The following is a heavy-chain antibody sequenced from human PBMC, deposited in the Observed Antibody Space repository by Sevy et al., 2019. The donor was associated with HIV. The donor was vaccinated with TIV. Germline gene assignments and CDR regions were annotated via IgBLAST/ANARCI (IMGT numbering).Heavy chain of an antibody. CDR3: ARDTGGIGIDV. V-gene: IGHV3-7*01. J-gene: IGHJ6*02. D-gene: IGHD6-13*01. CDR1: GFTFSSHW. Sequence: GGSLRLSCAASGFTFSSHWMSWVRQAPGKGLEWVANIRQDGSYKYYVDSVKGRFIISRDNAKNSLSLQMNSLRAEDTAVDYCARDTGGIGIDVWGQGTTVTVSS. CDR2: IRQDGSYK.